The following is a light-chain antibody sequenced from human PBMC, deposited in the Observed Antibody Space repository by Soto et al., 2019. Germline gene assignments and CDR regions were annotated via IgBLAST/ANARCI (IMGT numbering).Light chain of an antibody. CDR2: RNN. Sequence: QSALTEPSSASGAPGQWVTISCSGSISTIGSNPVYSHQQLPGTAPKLLIFRNNQRPSGVPDRFSDSKSGTSASLAISGLRSEDEADYYCAAWDDSLSVYVFGTGTKVTVL. CDR3: AAWDDSLSVYV. V-gene: IGLV1-47*01. J-gene: IGLJ1*01. CDR1: ISTIGSNP.